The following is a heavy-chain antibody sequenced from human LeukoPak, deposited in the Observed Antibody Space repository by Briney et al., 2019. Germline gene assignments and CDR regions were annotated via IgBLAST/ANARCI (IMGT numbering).Heavy chain of an antibody. J-gene: IGHJ6*03. Sequence: GGSLRLSCAASGFTFGGYTMHWVRQAPGKGLEWVALLSHDGSTEYYTDSVRGRFTISRDNSKNTLYVQMNSLRVEDTAMYYCARDASGYYYYMDVWDKGTTVTVSS. CDR2: LSHDGSTE. CDR3: ARDASGYYYYMDV. D-gene: IGHD3-10*01. V-gene: IGHV3-30-3*01. CDR1: GFTFGGYT.